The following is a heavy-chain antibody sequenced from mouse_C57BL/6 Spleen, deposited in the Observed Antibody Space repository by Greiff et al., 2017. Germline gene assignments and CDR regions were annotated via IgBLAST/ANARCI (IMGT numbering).Heavy chain of an antibody. J-gene: IGHJ4*01. Sequence: EVMLVESGGGLVQPGGSLKLSCAASGFTFSDYYMYWVRQTPEKRLEWVAYISNGGGSTYYPDTVKGRFTISRDNAKNTLYLQMSRLKSEDTAMYYCARRYDYDGAMDYWGQGTSVTVSS. D-gene: IGHD2-4*01. CDR3: ARRYDYDGAMDY. CDR1: GFTFSDYY. CDR2: ISNGGGST. V-gene: IGHV5-12*01.